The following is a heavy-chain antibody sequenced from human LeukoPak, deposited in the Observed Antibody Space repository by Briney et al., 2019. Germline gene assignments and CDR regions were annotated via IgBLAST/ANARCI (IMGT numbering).Heavy chain of an antibody. D-gene: IGHD2-2*01. Sequence: GGSLRLSCAASGFTFSSCAMSWVRQSPGKGLEWVSTISGGGDNTYYADSVKGRFTISRDNSKNTLYLQMNSLRTEDTALYYCARDTRLGYCRSTSCYASWYDPWGQGTLVTVSS. CDR2: ISGGGDNT. CDR1: GFTFSSCA. CDR3: ARDTRLGYCRSTSCYASWYDP. J-gene: IGHJ5*02. V-gene: IGHV3-23*01.